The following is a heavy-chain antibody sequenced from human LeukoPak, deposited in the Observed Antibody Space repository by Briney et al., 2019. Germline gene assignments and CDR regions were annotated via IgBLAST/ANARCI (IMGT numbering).Heavy chain of an antibody. CDR1: GYTFTGYY. CDR2: INPNSGGT. V-gene: IGHV1-2*02. CDR3: ASWEDYYGSGSYFDY. D-gene: IGHD3-10*01. J-gene: IGHJ4*02. Sequence: ASAKVSCKASGYTFTGYYMHWVRQAPGQGLEWMGWINPNSGGTNYAQKFQGRVTMTRDTSISTAYMELSRLRSDDTAVYYCASWEDYYGSGSYFDYWGQGTLVTVSS.